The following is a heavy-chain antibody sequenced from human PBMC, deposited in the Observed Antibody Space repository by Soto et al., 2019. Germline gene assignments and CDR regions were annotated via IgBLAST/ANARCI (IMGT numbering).Heavy chain of an antibody. D-gene: IGHD3-16*01. J-gene: IGHJ4*02. V-gene: IGHV1-2*02. CDR2: INPNSVGT. CDR1: GYTFTGYY. Sequence: ASVKGYCKASGYTFTGYYIHWVRQAPGQGLEWMGWINPNSVGTNYAQKFQGRVTMTSDTSINTAYMELNGLRSDDTAVYFCARASSLDYRRQGTQVTVSS. CDR3: ARASSLDY.